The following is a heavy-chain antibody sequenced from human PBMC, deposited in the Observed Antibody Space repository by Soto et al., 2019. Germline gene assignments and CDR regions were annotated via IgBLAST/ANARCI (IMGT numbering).Heavy chain of an antibody. D-gene: IGHD3-9*01. CDR3: ARWKSSRYFDWLPYNWFDP. J-gene: IGHJ5*02. CDR2: IYYSGST. Sequence: QVQLQESGPGLVKPSQTLSLTCTVSGGSISSGGYYWSWIRQHPGKGLEWIGYIYYSGSTYYNPSHKSRVTISVDTSKNQFSLKLSSVTAADTAVYYCARWKSSRYFDWLPYNWFDPWGQGTLVTVSS. V-gene: IGHV4-31*03. CDR1: GGSISSGGYY.